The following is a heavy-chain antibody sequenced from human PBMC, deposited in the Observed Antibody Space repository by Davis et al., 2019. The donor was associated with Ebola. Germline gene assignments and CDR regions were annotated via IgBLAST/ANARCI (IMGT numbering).Heavy chain of an antibody. CDR3: AREGFGGGSF. D-gene: IGHD3-16*01. CDR2: ISASEGHT. J-gene: IGHJ4*02. CDR1: GFTFSNYD. Sequence: GSLRLSCAASGFTFSNYDMSWVRHVPGKGLEWVSTISASEGHTHYSDSVRGRFTISRDNSKNTLYLQMNSLRAEDTAVYFCAREGFGGGSFWGQGILVTVSS. V-gene: IGHV3-23*01.